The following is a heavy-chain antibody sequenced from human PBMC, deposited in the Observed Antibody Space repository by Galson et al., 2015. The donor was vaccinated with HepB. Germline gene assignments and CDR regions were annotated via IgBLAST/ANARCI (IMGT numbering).Heavy chain of an antibody. Sequence: SLRLSCAASGFTFDDYAMHWVRQAPGKGLEWVSGISWNSGSIGYADSVKGRFTISRDNAKNSLYLQMNSLRAEDTALYYCAKGRGSVYYYYGMDVWGQGTMVTVSS. D-gene: IGHD2-15*01. CDR1: GFTFDDYA. CDR3: AKGRGSVYYYYGMDV. CDR2: ISWNSGSI. J-gene: IGHJ6*02. V-gene: IGHV3-9*01.